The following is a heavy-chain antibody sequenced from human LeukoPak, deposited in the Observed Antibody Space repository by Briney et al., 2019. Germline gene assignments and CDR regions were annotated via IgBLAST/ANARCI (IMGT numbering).Heavy chain of an antibody. Sequence: GASVKVSCKASGYMFSSYYMTWVRQAPGQGLEWMGWISGYNAKTNYAQKFQGRVTMTTDTSTRTAYLELRSLSSDDTAVYYCTRTRDYFATTRYFDHWGQGTLVTVSS. V-gene: IGHV1-18*01. CDR3: TRTRDYFATTRYFDH. CDR2: ISGYNAKT. J-gene: IGHJ4*02. CDR1: GYMFSSYY. D-gene: IGHD1-26*01.